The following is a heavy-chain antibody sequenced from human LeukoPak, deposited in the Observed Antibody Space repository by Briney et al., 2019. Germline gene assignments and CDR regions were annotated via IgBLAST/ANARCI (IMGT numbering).Heavy chain of an antibody. J-gene: IGHJ4*02. CDR3: ARGSRSSTSCYLNY. CDR1: GESFSGYY. CDR2: INHSGST. D-gene: IGHD2-2*01. Sequence: SETLSLTCADYGESFSGYYWSWIRQPPGKGLEWIGEINHSGSTNYNPSLKSRVTISVDTSKNQLSLKLSSVTAADTAVYYCARGSRSSTSCYLNYWGQGTLVTVSS. V-gene: IGHV4-34*01.